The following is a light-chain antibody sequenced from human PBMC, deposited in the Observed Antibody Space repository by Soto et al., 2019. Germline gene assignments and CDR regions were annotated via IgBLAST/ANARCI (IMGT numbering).Light chain of an antibody. CDR2: DAS. Sequence: VKMKQSASTLSASVKDRVTITCLASQSISSWLAWYQQKPGKAPKLLIYDASSLESGVPSRFSGSGSGTQFTLTISSLQPDDFATYYCQQYNSYSWTFGQGTKVDIK. J-gene: IGKJ1*01. CDR1: QSISSW. CDR3: QQYNSYSWT. V-gene: IGKV1-5*01.